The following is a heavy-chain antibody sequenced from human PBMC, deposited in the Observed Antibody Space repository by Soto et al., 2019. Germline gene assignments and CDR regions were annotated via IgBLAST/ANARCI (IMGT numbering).Heavy chain of an antibody. CDR2: LSFGGDNK. CDR3: ARDQQMAYYCGSGPIDYYAKDV. V-gene: IGHV3-30-3*01. D-gene: IGHD3-10*01. CDR1: GFTFSSYA. Sequence: PGGSLRLSCAASGFTFSSYAMHWVRQAPGKGLEWVAVLSFGGDNKYYADYVTGRFTVSRDNFKNVFYLQMNRLTVEDTAVYYCARDQQMAYYCGSGPIDYYAKDVWGPGTTVTVSS. J-gene: IGHJ6*02.